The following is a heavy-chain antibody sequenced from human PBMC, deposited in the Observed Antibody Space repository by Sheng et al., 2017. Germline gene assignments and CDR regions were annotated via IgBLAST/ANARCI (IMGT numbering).Heavy chain of an antibody. CDR1: GFTFSTYG. V-gene: IGHV3-33*01. J-gene: IGHJ4*02. D-gene: IGHD3-22*01. CDR2: IWHDGSSQ. CDR3: ARDLWISGFKFFDS. Sequence: QVQLVESGGGVVQPGRSLRLSCAASGFTFSTYGIHWVRQAPGKGLEWLTLIWHDGSSQYYAESVKGRFTVSRDNSQNTVYLQMNSLRAEDTAVYFCARDLWISGFKFFDSWGQGILVTVS.